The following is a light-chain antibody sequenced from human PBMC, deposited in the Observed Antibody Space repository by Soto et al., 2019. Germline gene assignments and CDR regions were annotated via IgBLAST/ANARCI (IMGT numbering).Light chain of an antibody. Sequence: EIVMTQSPAILSVSPGERATLSCRASQSVSSNLAWYQQKPGQAPRLLIYGASTRATGIPARFSGSGSGTEFTLTISSLQSEDFAVYYCQQYNEWPLTFGGGTKVETK. V-gene: IGKV3-15*01. CDR1: QSVSSN. J-gene: IGKJ4*01. CDR2: GAS. CDR3: QQYNEWPLT.